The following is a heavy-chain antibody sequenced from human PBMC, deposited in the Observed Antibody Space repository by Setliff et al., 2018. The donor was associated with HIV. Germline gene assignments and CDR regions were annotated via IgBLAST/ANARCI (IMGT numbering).Heavy chain of an antibody. Sequence: LSLTCTVSGGSISSYYWSWIRQPAGKGLEWIGHIYISGSTNYNPSFNSRVTMSVDTSKNQFSLRLTSVTAADTAMYHRARDRSSGWSKDWFDTWGQGILVTVSS. J-gene: IGHJ5*02. D-gene: IGHD6-19*01. CDR3: ARDRSSGWSKDWFDT. CDR2: IYISGST. CDR1: GGSISSYY. V-gene: IGHV4-4*07.